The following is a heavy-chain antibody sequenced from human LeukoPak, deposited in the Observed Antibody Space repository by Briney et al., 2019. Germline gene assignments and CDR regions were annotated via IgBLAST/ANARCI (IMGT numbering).Heavy chain of an antibody. CDR1: GFSFTDYP. CDR2: IRTTAEGAKYA. Sequence: ETGGSLRLSCATSGFSFTDYPMNWVRQAPGKGLEWISNIRTTAEGAKYAYYAYSVKGRVTISREDGKNTLYLHMNSLRDDDTVVYYSAADLRDAFDYWGQGILVTVSS. J-gene: IGHJ4*02. CDR3: AADLRDAFDY. V-gene: IGHV3-48*02. D-gene: IGHD5-12*01.